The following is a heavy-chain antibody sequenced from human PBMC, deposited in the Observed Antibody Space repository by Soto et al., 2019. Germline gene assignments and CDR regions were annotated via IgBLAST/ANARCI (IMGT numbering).Heavy chain of an antibody. CDR3: ARDPQKNSFRWFDP. CDR2: ISSSSSYI. V-gene: IGHV3-21*01. J-gene: IGHJ5*02. Sequence: EVQLVESGGGLVKPGGSLRLSCAASGFTFSSYSMNWVRQAPGKGLEWVSSISSSSSYIYYADSVKGRFTISRDNAKNSLYLQMNSLRAEDTAVYYCARDPQKNSFRWFDPWGQGTLVTVSS. CDR1: GFTFSSYS.